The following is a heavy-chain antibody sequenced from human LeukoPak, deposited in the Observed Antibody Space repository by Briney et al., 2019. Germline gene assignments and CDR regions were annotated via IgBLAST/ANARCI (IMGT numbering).Heavy chain of an antibody. CDR2: IIPIFGIA. CDR3: ARAPSRDSSGPYGMDV. V-gene: IGHV1-69*15. CDR1: GGTFSSYA. Sequence: SVKVSCKASGGTFSSYAISWVRQAPGQGLEWMGRIIPIFGIANYAQKFQGRVTITADESTSTAYMELSSLRSEDTAVYYCARAPSRDSSGPYGMDVWGQGTTVTVSS. D-gene: IGHD3-22*01. J-gene: IGHJ6*02.